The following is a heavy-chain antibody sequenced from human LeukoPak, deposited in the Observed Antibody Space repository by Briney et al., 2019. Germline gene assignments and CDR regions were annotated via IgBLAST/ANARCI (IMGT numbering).Heavy chain of an antibody. D-gene: IGHD3-10*01. J-gene: IGHJ2*01. V-gene: IGHV4-61*05. CDR1: GGSISSSSYY. CDR3: VRRGVLWFGELSYYYFDL. CDR2: INYSGST. Sequence: SETLSLTCTVSGGSISSSSYYWSWIRQPPGKGLEWIGYINYSGSTNYNPSLKSRVTMSVVTSKNQFSLKLSSVTAADTAVYYCVRRGVLWFGELSYYYFDLWGRGTLVAVSS.